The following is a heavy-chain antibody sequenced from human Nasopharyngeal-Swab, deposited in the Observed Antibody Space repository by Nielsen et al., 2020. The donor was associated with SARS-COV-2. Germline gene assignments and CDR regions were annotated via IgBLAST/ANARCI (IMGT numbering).Heavy chain of an antibody. CDR2: VVPEDGEP. V-gene: IGHV1-24*01. D-gene: IGHD3-3*01. CDR1: GDTLTVLP. Sequence: ASVKVSCKVSGDTLTVLPIHWVRQAPGKGLEGMGTVVPEDGEPIYAQNFQGRVTMTEDTSTYTAYLELSSLRSEDTAVYYCASEGSGVFGVVIYALDIWGPGTLVTVSS. CDR3: ASEGSGVFGVVIYALDI. J-gene: IGHJ3*02.